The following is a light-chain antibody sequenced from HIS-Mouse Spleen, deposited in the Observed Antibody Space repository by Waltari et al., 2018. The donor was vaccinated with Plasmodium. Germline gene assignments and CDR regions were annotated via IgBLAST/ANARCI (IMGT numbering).Light chain of an antibody. Sequence: QSALTQPRSVSGSPGQSVTISCTGTSSDVGGYNYVSWYQQPPGKAPKLMIYDVSKRPSGVPDRFSGSKSVNTASLTISGLQAEDEADYYCCSHAGSYTFVFGTGTKVTVL. J-gene: IGLJ1*01. CDR1: SSDVGGYNY. V-gene: IGLV2-11*01. CDR2: DVS. CDR3: CSHAGSYTFV.